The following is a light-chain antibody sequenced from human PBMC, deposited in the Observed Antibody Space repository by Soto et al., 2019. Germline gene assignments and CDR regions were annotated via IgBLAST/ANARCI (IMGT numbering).Light chain of an antibody. J-gene: IGLJ1*01. CDR2: GNS. Sequence: QSVLTQPPSVSGAPGQRVTISCTGSSSNIGAGYDVHWYQQLPGTAPKLLIYGNSNRPSGVPDRFSGSKSGTSASRAITGLQSEDEADYYCQSYDSSLSGLVFGTGTKVTVL. V-gene: IGLV1-40*01. CDR3: QSYDSSLSGLV. CDR1: SSNIGAGYD.